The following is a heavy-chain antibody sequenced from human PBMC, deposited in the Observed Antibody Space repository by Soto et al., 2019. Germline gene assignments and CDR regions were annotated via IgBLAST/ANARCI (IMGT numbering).Heavy chain of an antibody. CDR2: IYYSGST. CDR3: ARLHGYCISSSCHGHYAMDV. V-gene: IGHV4-39*01. CDR1: GGSVRSSTYY. Sequence: SETLSLTCTVSGGSVRSSTYYWGWIRQSPGKRLERIGSIYYSGSTYYNPSLNSRVTVSVDTSKNQFSLKVTSVTAADTAVYYCARLHGYCISSSCHGHYAMDVWGQGTTVTVSS. J-gene: IGHJ6*02. D-gene: IGHD2-2*01.